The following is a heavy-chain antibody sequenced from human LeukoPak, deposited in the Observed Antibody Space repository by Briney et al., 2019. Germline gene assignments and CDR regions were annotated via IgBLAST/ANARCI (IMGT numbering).Heavy chain of an antibody. Sequence: GSLRLSCTASGFTVSSNFMSWVRQAPGKGLEWVAVLYSGGTTYYADSVRGRFTISRDNSKNTLYLQMNSLRADDTAVYYCARDGYGYNYMDVWGKGTTVTVSS. V-gene: IGHV3-53*01. D-gene: IGHD4-17*01. CDR1: GFTVSSNF. J-gene: IGHJ6*03. CDR3: ARDGYGYNYMDV. CDR2: LYSGGTT.